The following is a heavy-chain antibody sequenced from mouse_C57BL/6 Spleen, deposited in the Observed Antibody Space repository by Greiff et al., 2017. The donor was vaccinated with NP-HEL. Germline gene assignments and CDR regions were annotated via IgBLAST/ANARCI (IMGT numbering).Heavy chain of an antibody. CDR1: GYSITSGYD. Sequence: EVKLVESGPGMVKPSQSLSLTCTVTGYSITSGYDWHWIRHFPGNKLEWMGYISYSGSTNYNPSLKSRISITHDTSKNHFFLKLNSVTTEDTATYYCARDFCYSSNPPWFAYWGQGTLVTVSA. CDR3: ARDFCYSSNPPWFAY. D-gene: IGHD2-5*01. J-gene: IGHJ3*01. V-gene: IGHV3-1*01. CDR2: ISYSGST.